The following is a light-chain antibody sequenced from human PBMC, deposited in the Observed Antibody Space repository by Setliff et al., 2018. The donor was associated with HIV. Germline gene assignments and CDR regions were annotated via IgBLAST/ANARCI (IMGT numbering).Light chain of an antibody. V-gene: IGLV2-23*02. Sequence: SVLAQPASVSGSPGQSITISCTGTSSDVGSFNLVSCHQQFPGKAPTLMIYEVTKRPSGVSNRFSGSKSGNTASLTISGLQAEDGADYYCCSYASGGTYVFGTGTKVTVL. CDR1: SSDVGSFNL. CDR3: CSYASGGTYV. CDR2: EVT. J-gene: IGLJ1*01.